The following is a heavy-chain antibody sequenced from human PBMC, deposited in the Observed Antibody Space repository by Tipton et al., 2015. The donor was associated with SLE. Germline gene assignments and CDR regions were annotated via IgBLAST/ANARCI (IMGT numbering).Heavy chain of an antibody. J-gene: IGHJ4*02. D-gene: IGHD2-15*01. V-gene: IGHV3-73*01. Sequence: SLRLSCAASGFTFSDSAMHWVRQASGKGLEWVGRIRNAANSYATAYAASVKGRFTVSRDDSKNTAYLQMNSLQTEDTAVYYCTRLGFCSGGVCYFDYWGQGTLVTVSS. CDR3: TRLGFCSGGVCYFDY. CDR2: IRNAANSYAT. CDR1: GFTFSDSA.